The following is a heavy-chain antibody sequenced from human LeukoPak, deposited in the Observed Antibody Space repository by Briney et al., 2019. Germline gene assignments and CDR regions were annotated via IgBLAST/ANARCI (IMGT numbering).Heavy chain of an antibody. CDR3: AKGTSWVVVPAAIDY. V-gene: IGHV3-23*01. CDR1: GFTFSSYA. J-gene: IGHJ4*02. CDR2: ISGSGSTT. Sequence: GGPLRLSCAVSGFTFSSYAMSWVRQAPGKGLEWVSAISGSGSTTFYTDSVKGRFTISRDTSNNTLYLEMNNLRAEDTALYYCAKGTSWVVVPAAIDYWGQGTLVTVSS. D-gene: IGHD2-2*01.